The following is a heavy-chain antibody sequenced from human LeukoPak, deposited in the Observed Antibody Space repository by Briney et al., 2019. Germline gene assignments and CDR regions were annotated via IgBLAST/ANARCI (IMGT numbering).Heavy chain of an antibody. V-gene: IGHV3-23*01. CDR1: GFTFRNYA. J-gene: IGHJ4*02. CDR3: AKSVELASIFPADFDF. Sequence: GGSLRLSCAASGFTFRNYAMNWVRQAPGKGLEWVSPISGSGASTYYADSVKGRFTISRGNSKNTLFLQMKSLRAEDTAVYYCAKSVELASIFPADFDFWGQGTLVTVSS. D-gene: IGHD5-24*01. CDR2: ISGSGAST.